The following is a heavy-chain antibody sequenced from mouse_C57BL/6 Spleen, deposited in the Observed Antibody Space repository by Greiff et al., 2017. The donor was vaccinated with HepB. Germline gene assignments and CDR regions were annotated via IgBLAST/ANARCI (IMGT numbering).Heavy chain of an antibody. J-gene: IGHJ4*01. V-gene: IGHV2-2*01. CDR2: IWSGGST. Sequence: QVQLQQSGPGLVQPSQSLSITCTVSGFSLTSYGVHWVRQSPGKGLEWLGVIWSGGSTDYNAAFISRLSISKDNSKSQVFFKMNSLQADDTAIYYCARGGLYYGYSYYAMDYWGQGTSVTVSS. CDR1: GFSLTSYG. CDR3: ARGGLYYGYSYYAMDY. D-gene: IGHD2-2*01.